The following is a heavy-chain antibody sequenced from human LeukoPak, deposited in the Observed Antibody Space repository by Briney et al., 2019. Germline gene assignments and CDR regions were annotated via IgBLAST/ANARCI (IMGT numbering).Heavy chain of an antibody. J-gene: IGHJ4*02. D-gene: IGHD2/OR15-2a*01. Sequence: ASVKVSCKASGYTFTSYAMHWVRQAPGQRLEWMGWINAGNGNTKYSQKFQGRVTITADESTSTAYMELSSLRSEDTAVYYCARTEISRGYFDYWGQGTLVTVSS. CDR3: ARTEISRGYFDY. CDR1: GYTFTSYA. V-gene: IGHV1-3*01. CDR2: INAGNGNT.